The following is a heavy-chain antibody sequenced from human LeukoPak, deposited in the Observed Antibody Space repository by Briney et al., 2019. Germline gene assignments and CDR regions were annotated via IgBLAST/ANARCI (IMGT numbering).Heavy chain of an antibody. J-gene: IGHJ6*03. V-gene: IGHV4-59*01. CDR3: ARSVEGYCSGDNCFSYSYYMDV. D-gene: IGHD2-15*01. CDR1: GGSISSYY. CDR2: IYYSGST. Sequence: SETLSLTCTVSGGSISSYYWSWIRQPPGKGLEWIGYIYYSGSTHYNPSLKSRVTISVDTSKNQFSLKLSSVTAADTAVYYCARSVEGYCSGDNCFSYSYYMDVWGKGTTVTVSS.